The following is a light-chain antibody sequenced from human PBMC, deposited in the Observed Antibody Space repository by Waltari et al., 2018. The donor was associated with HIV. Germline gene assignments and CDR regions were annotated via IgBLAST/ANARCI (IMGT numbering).Light chain of an antibody. CDR3: GTWDSSLSAVL. Sequence: QSVLTQPPSVSAAPGQKVTIPCSGSNSNIGNNYVSWYQQLPGTAPKLLIYDNNKRPSGIPDRFSGSKSGTSATLGITGLQTGDEADYYCGTWDSSLSAVLFGGGTQLTVL. CDR1: NSNIGNNY. CDR2: DNN. V-gene: IGLV1-51*01. J-gene: IGLJ2*01.